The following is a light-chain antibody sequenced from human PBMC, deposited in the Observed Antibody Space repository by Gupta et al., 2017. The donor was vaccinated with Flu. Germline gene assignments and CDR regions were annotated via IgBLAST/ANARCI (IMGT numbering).Light chain of an antibody. J-gene: IGKJ1*01. V-gene: IGKV3-15*01. CDR1: QSVTSN. CDR2: GAS. CDR3: QQDHYWWT. Sequence: EIVMTQSPASLSVSPGDRVTLSCRASQSVTSNLAWYQQKPGQTPRLLIFGASTRATGIPTRFSGTGSGTEFTLTSSSLQSADFAVYYWQQDHYWWTFGQGTKVEIK.